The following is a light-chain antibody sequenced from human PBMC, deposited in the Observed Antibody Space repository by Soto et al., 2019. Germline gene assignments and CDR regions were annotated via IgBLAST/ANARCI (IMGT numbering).Light chain of an antibody. CDR1: QTIGNY. J-gene: IGKJ4*01. CDR2: DAS. Sequence: IVLTQSPATLSLSPGERATLSCRASQTIGNYLAWYPQKPGQAPRLLIFDASNRATDIPDRFSGSGSGTDYSLIISSLEPEDLAVYYCHQSRDRPLTFCGGTPVAIK. CDR3: HQSRDRPLT. V-gene: IGKV3-11*01.